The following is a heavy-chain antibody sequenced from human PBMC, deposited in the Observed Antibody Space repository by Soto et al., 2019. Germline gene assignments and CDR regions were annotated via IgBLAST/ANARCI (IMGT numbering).Heavy chain of an antibody. Sequence: ASVKVSCKASGYTSTSYYMHWVRQAPGQGLEWMGIINPSGGSTSYAQKFQGRVTMTRDTSTSTVYMELSSLRSEDTAVYYCASNQYSYGYHYYYYGMDVWGQGTTVTVSS. CDR2: INPSGGST. D-gene: IGHD5-18*01. CDR3: ASNQYSYGYHYYYYGMDV. CDR1: GYTSTSYY. V-gene: IGHV1-46*01. J-gene: IGHJ6*02.